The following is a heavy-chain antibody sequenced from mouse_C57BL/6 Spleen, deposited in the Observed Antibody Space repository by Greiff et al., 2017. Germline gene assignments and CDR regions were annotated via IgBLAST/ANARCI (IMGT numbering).Heavy chain of an antibody. D-gene: IGHD4-1*01. Sequence: QVQLKQSGPELVKPGASVKISCKASGYAFSSSWMNWVKQRPGKGLEWIGRIYPGDGDTNYNGKFKGKATLTADKSSSTAYMQLSSLTSEDSAVYFCARKGLTGTGAWFAYWGQGTLVTVSA. J-gene: IGHJ3*01. CDR2: IYPGDGDT. V-gene: IGHV1-82*01. CDR1: GYAFSSSW. CDR3: ARKGLTGTGAWFAY.